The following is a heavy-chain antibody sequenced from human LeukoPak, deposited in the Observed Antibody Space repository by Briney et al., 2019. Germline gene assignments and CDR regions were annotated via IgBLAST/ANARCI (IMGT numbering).Heavy chain of an antibody. CDR3: ARTYVDIVVVPAAMYRDYYMDV. CDR2: MNPNSGNT. CDR1: GYTFTSYD. D-gene: IGHD2-2*03. J-gene: IGHJ6*03. V-gene: IGHV1-8*01. Sequence: ASVKVSCKASGYTFTSYDINWVRQATGQGLEWMGWMNPNSGNTGYAQKFQGRVTMTRNTSISTAYMELSSLRSEDTAVYYCARTYVDIVVVPAAMYRDYYMDVWGKGTTVTVSS.